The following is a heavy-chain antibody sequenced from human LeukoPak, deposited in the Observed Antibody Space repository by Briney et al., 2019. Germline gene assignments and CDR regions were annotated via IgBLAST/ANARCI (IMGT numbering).Heavy chain of an antibody. CDR1: GGSISSYY. CDR2: IYYSGST. CDR3: AREGYSGSNGAFDI. Sequence: SETLSLTCTVSGGSISSYYWSWIRQPPGKGLEWIGYIYYSGSTNYNPSLKSRVTISVDTSKNQSSLKLSSVTAADTAVYYCAREGYSGSNGAFDIWGQGTMVTVSS. V-gene: IGHV4-59*01. J-gene: IGHJ3*02. D-gene: IGHD1-26*01.